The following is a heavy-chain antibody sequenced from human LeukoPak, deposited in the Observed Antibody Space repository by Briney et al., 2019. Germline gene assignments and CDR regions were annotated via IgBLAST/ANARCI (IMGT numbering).Heavy chain of an antibody. CDR1: GFTFSSYW. V-gene: IGHV3-74*01. D-gene: IGHD2-15*01. Sequence: PGGSLRLSCAASGFTFSSYWMHWVRQAPGKGLVWVSRINSDGSSTSYADSVKGRFTISRDNAKNTLYLQMNSLRAEDTAVCYCARGRYCSGGSCYWEYNWFDPWGQGTLVTVSS. J-gene: IGHJ5*02. CDR3: ARGRYCSGGSCYWEYNWFDP. CDR2: INSDGSST.